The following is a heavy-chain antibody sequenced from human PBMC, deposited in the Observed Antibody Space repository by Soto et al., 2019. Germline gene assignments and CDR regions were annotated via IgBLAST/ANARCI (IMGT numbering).Heavy chain of an antibody. CDR1: GGTFSGYA. CDR3: ACPPRGIQLWLYYFDY. V-gene: IGHV1-69*13. J-gene: IGHJ4*02. D-gene: IGHD5-18*01. CDR2: IIPIFGTA. Sequence: SVKVSCKASGGTFSGYAISWVRQAPGQGLEWMGGIIPIFGTANYAQKFQGRVTITADESTSTAYMELSSLRSEDTAVYYCACPPRGIQLWLYYFDYWGQGTLVTVSS.